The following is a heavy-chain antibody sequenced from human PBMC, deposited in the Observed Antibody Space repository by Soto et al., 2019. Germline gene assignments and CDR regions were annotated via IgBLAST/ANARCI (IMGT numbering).Heavy chain of an antibody. CDR3: TRESEDLTSNFDY. V-gene: IGHV3-21*01. Sequence: GGSLRLSCAASGSTFTRYSMNWVRQAPGKGLEWVSSISSTTNYIYYADSMKGRFTVSRDDAKNSVYLEMNSLSAEDTALYYCTRESEDLTSNFDYWGQGTLVTVSS. J-gene: IGHJ4*02. CDR1: GSTFTRYS. CDR2: ISSTTNYI.